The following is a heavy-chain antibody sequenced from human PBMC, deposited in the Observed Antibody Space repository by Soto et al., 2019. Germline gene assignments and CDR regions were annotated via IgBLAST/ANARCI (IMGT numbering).Heavy chain of an antibody. CDR1: GFTFSNFV. CDR3: AKRRGEGYFDL. CDR2: IGGTSGST. Sequence: EVQLLESGGGLVQPGGSLRLTCAASGFTFSNFVMSWVRRAPGKGLEWVSAIGGTSGSTYYADSVKGRFTISRDNSKNTLSLHMNSLRAGDTAVYYCAKRRGEGYFDLWGRGPLVTVSS. V-gene: IGHV3-23*01. J-gene: IGHJ2*01. D-gene: IGHD3-10*01.